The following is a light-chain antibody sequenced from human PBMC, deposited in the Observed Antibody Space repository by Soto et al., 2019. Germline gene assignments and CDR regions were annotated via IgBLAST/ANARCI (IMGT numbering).Light chain of an antibody. V-gene: IGLV1-40*01. J-gene: IGLJ1*01. CDR3: QSYDSSLSGYV. CDR2: ENN. Sequence: QSVLTQPPSVSEAPGQRVTISCTGSSSNIGAGYEAHWYQQVPGTAPKLLIYENNYRPSGVPDRFSGSKSGTSAPLAITGLQAEDEAEYYCQSYDSSLSGYVFGTGTKLTVL. CDR1: SSNIGAGYE.